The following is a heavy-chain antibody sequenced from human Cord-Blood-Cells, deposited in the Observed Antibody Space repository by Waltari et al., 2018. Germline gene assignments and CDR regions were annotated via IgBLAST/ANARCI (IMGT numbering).Heavy chain of an antibody. CDR3: ARGACSSTSCYPSDAFDI. D-gene: IGHD2-2*01. CDR1: GGSISSSSYY. V-gene: IGHV4-39*01. CDR2: IYYSGST. J-gene: IGHJ3*02. Sequence: LTCTVSGGSISSSSYYWGWIRQPPGKGLEWIGSIYYSGSTYYNPSLKSRVIISVDTSKNQFSLKLSSVTAADTAVYYCARGACSSTSCYPSDAFDIWGQGTMVTVSS.